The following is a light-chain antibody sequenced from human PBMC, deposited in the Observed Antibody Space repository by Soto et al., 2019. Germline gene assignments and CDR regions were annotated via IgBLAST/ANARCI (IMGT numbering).Light chain of an antibody. CDR3: QQYGNSRWT. V-gene: IGKV3-20*01. J-gene: IGKJ1*01. Sequence: EIVLTQSPDTLSLSPGERATLSCRASQSVSSSYLAWYQQTPGQAPRLLIYGTSNRATGIPDRFSGSGSGTDFTFTISRLEPEDFAVYYCQQYGNSRWTFGQGTKVDIK. CDR1: QSVSSSY. CDR2: GTS.